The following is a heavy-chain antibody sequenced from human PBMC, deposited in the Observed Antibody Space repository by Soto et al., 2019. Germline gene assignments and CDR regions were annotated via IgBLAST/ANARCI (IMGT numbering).Heavy chain of an antibody. CDR3: ARRSSSWYFDY. V-gene: IGHV3-23*01. Sequence: EVQLLESGGGLVQPGGSLRLSCAASGFTFSSYAMNWVRQAPGKGLAWVSVISGSDGSTYYADSVKGRFTISRDNSKNTLNLQMNSLRAEDPAVYYCARRSSSWYFDYWGQGTLVTVSS. J-gene: IGHJ4*02. D-gene: IGHD6-13*01. CDR2: ISGSDGST. CDR1: GFTFSSYA.